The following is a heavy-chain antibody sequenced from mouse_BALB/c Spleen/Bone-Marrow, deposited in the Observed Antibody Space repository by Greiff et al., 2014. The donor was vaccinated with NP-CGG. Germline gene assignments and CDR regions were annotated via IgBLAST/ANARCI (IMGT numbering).Heavy chain of an antibody. CDR1: GYSFTSYW. D-gene: IGHD2-4*01. CDR2: IYPGNSDT. Sequence: VQLQQSGTVLARPGASVKMSCKASGYSFTSYWMHWVKQRPGQGLEWIGAIYPGNSDTSYNQKFKGKAKLTAVSSASTAYMELRSLTNEDSAVYYCTRSPTMITSYAGAMDYWGQGTSVTASA. J-gene: IGHJ4*01. CDR3: TRSPTMITSYAGAMDY. V-gene: IGHV1-5*01.